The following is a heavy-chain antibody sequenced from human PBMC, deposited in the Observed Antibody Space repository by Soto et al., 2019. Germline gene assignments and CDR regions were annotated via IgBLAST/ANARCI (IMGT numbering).Heavy chain of an antibody. Sequence: QVQLVQSGAEVKKPGASVKVSCKASGYTFTSYGISWVRQAPGQGLEWMGWISAYNGNTNYAQKLQGRVTMTTDTYTSTAYMELRSLRSDDTAVYYCAREMVSAVGSTSYYYDGMDVWGQGPTVTVSS. CDR2: ISAYNGNT. V-gene: IGHV1-18*04. CDR1: GYTFTSYG. D-gene: IGHD1-26*01. J-gene: IGHJ6*02. CDR3: AREMVSAVGSTSYYYDGMDV.